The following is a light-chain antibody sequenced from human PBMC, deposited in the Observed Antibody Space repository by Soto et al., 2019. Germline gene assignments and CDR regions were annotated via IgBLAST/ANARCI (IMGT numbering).Light chain of an antibody. Sequence: QSVLTQPRSVSGSPGQSVTISCTGTSSDVGGYNYVSWYRQHPGKAPKLLIYGVNKRPSGVPDRFSGSKSGNTASLTISGLQAEDEADYYCCSYAGSYTHYVFGTGTKVTVL. CDR1: SSDVGGYNY. V-gene: IGLV2-11*01. J-gene: IGLJ1*01. CDR3: CSYAGSYTHYV. CDR2: GVN.